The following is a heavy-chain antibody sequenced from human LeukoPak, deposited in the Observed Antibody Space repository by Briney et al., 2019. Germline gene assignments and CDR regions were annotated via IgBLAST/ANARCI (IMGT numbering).Heavy chain of an antibody. Sequence: GGSLRLSCAASGFTFSSYAMSWVRQAPGKGLEWVSAISGSGGSTYYADSVKGRFTISRDNSKNTLYLQMNSLGAEDTAVYYCAKDLGVGATSGVAYWGQGTLVTVSS. D-gene: IGHD1-26*01. CDR1: GFTFSSYA. V-gene: IGHV3-23*01. J-gene: IGHJ4*02. CDR2: ISGSGGST. CDR3: AKDLGVGATSGVAY.